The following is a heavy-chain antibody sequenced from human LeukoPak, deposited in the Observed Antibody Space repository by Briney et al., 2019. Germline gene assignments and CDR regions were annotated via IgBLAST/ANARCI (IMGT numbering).Heavy chain of an antibody. D-gene: IGHD1-26*01. CDR3: AKGGISTINYYFDY. CDR2: IWYDGSNK. V-gene: IGHV3-33*06. CDR1: GFTFSSYG. Sequence: GRSLRLSCAASGFTFSSYGMHWVRQAPGKGLEWVAVIWYDGSNKYYADSVKGRFTISRDNSKNTLYLQMNSLRAGDTAVYYCAKGGISTINYYFDYWGQGTLVTVSS. J-gene: IGHJ4*02.